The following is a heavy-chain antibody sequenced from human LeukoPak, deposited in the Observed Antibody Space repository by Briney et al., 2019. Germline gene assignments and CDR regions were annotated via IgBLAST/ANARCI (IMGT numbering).Heavy chain of an antibody. J-gene: IGHJ6*02. Sequence: GGSLRLSCAASGFALSSHWMTWVRQVPGRGPEWVANVNRDGSETYYLDSVKGRFTISKDDAKNSLYLQMNSLRAEDTALYHCARNNGMDVWGQGTTVIVSS. CDR1: GFALSSHW. CDR3: ARNNGMDV. V-gene: IGHV3-7*03. CDR2: VNRDGSET.